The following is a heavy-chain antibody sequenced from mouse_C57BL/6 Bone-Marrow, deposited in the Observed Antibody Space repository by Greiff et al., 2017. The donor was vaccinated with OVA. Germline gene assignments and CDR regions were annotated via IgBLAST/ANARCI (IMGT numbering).Heavy chain of an antibody. D-gene: IGHD3-3*01. V-gene: IGHV1-53*01. CDR3: ARGGTWDWYFDV. CDR2: INPSNGGT. Sequence: QVQLKQPGTELVKPGASVKLSCKASGYTFTSYWMHWVKQRPGQGLEWIGNINPSNGGTNYNEKFKSKATLTVDKSSSTAYMQLSSLTSEDSAVYYCARGGTWDWYFDVWGTGTTVTVSS. CDR1: GYTFTSYW. J-gene: IGHJ1*03.